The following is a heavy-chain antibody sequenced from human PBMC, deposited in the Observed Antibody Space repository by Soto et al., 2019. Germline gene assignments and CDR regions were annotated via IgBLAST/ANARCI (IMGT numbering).Heavy chain of an antibody. D-gene: IGHD3-22*01. CDR1: GGSFSGYY. Sequence: PSETLSLTCAVYGGSFSGYYCSWSRQPPGKGLGWIGEINHSGRTNYNPSLTSRVTISVDTSKNQFSLKLSAVTAADTAVYYWARGRYYYDSSGYYQYYYYGMDVWGQGTTVTVSS. J-gene: IGHJ6*02. V-gene: IGHV4-34*01. CDR3: ARGRYYYDSSGYYQYYYYGMDV. CDR2: INHSGRT.